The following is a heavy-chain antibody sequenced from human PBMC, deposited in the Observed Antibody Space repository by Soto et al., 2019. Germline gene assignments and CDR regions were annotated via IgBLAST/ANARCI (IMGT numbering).Heavy chain of an antibody. J-gene: IGHJ5*02. CDR2: ISAYNGNT. V-gene: IGHV1-18*01. CDR1: GYTFTSYC. CDR3: ARDVDTAMVNWFDP. D-gene: IGHD5-18*01. Sequence: ASVKVSCKASGYTFTSYCISWVLQAPGQGLEWMGWISAYNGNTNYAQKLQGRVTMTTDTSTSTAYMELRSLRSDDTAVYYCARDVDTAMVNWFDPWGQGTLVTVSS.